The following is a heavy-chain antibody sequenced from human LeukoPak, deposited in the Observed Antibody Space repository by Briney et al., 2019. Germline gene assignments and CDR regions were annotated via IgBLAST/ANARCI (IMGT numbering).Heavy chain of an antibody. Sequence: SETLSLTCTVSDDSITMYYWTWIRQPPGKGLEWIGYVDHTGSTKFNPSLNGRVSISRDTSNNFFSLRLRSVTAADTAVYFCARGRVINFDYWGQGTLVTVSS. CDR1: DDSITMYY. D-gene: IGHD3-9*01. CDR2: VDHTGST. CDR3: ARGRVINFDY. J-gene: IGHJ4*02. V-gene: IGHV4-59*13.